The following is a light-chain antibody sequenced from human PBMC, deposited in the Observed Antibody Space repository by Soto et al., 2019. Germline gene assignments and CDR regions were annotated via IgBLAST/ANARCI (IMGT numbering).Light chain of an antibody. CDR3: CSYAGSSTV. CDR2: EVS. Sequence: QSGQTQPAPVFGSPVQSLTISCTGTKIDVGSYNLVSWYQQHPGKAPKLMIYEVSKRPSGVSNRFSGSKSGNTASLTISGLQAEDEADYYCCSYAGSSTVFGTGTKVTVL. CDR1: KIDVGSYNL. J-gene: IGLJ1*01. V-gene: IGLV2-23*02.